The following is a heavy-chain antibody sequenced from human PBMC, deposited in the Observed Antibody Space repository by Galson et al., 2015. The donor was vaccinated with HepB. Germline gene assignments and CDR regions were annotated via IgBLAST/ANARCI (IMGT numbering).Heavy chain of an antibody. V-gene: IGHV3-30-3*01. Sequence: SLRLSCAASGFTFSSYAMHWVRQAPGKGLEWVAVISYDGSNKYYADSVKGRFTISRDNSKNMLYLQMNSLRAEDTAVYYCASLHLVVPAASAAFDIWGQGTMVTVSS. CDR3: ASLHLVVPAASAAFDI. CDR1: GFTFSSYA. J-gene: IGHJ3*02. CDR2: ISYDGSNK. D-gene: IGHD2-2*01.